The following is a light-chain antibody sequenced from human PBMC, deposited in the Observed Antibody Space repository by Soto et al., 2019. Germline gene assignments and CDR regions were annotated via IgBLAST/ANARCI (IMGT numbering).Light chain of an antibody. Sequence: ELVLTQSPATLSLSPGERATLSCRASQSVSSYLAWYQHKPGQAPRLLLYDASTKATGIPARFSGSGSGTDFTLTISSLEPEDFAVYYCQQRSNWPHTFGPGTKLEIK. CDR3: QQRSNWPHT. J-gene: IGKJ2*01. CDR1: QSVSSY. V-gene: IGKV3-11*01. CDR2: DAS.